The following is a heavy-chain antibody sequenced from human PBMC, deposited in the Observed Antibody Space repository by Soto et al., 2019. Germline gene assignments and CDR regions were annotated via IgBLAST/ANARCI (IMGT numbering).Heavy chain of an antibody. Sequence: PGGSLRLSCAASRFTFRNFAMRLVRQSPGKGLECISTIGVSEGSTYYTDSVRGRFTISRDNLKTTLYLQMNSLRVEDTALYYCAKVMYTWNDVAAFDSWGQGTLVTVST. J-gene: IGHJ4*02. CDR1: RFTFRNFA. CDR3: AKVMYTWNDVAAFDS. D-gene: IGHD1-20*01. V-gene: IGHV3-23*01. CDR2: IGVSEGST.